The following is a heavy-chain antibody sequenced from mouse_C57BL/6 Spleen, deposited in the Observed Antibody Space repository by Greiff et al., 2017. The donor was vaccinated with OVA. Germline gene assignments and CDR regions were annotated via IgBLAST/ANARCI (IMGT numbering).Heavy chain of an antibody. CDR1: GYTFTSYW. CDR2: IHPNSGST. V-gene: IGHV1-64*01. Sequence: QVQLQQPGAELVKPGASVKLSCKASGYTFTSYWMHWVKQRPGQGLEWIGMIHPNSGSTNYNEKFKSKATLTVDKSSSTAYMKLSSLTSEDSAVYYCASGLLRFYWYFDVWGTGTTVTVSS. J-gene: IGHJ1*03. CDR3: ASGLLRFYWYFDV. D-gene: IGHD1-1*01.